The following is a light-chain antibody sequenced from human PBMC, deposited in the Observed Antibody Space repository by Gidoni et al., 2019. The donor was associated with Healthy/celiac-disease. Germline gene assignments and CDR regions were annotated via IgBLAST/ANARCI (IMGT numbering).Light chain of an antibody. CDR1: QSVSSY. V-gene: IGKV3-11*01. CDR2: DAS. Sequence: EIVLTQYPATLSLSPGERATLSCRASQSVSSYLAWYQQKPGQAPRLLIYDASNRATGIPARFSGSGSGTDFTLTISSLEPEDFAVYYCQQRSNWSFTFGPXTKVDIK. J-gene: IGKJ3*01. CDR3: QQRSNWSFT.